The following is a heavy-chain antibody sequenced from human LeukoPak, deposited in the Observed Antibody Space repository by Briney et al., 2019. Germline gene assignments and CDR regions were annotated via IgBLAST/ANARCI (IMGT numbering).Heavy chain of an antibody. D-gene: IGHD4-23*01. J-gene: IGHJ1*01. CDR3: ARVAVVTPEYFHH. CDR1: GGTFGNQA. Sequence: ASVKVSCKASGGTFGNQAISWVRQAPGQGLEWMGWISAYNGNTNYAQKLQGRVTMTTDTSTSTAYMELRSLRSDDTAVYYCARVAVVTPEYFHHWGQGTLVTVSS. CDR2: ISAYNGNT. V-gene: IGHV1-18*01.